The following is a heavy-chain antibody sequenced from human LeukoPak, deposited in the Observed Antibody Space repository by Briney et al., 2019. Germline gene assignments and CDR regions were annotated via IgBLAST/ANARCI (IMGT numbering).Heavy chain of an antibody. Sequence: SETLSLTCTVSGGSISSSSYYWGWIRQPPGKGLEWIGNIYYSGSTYYNPSLKSRVTISVDTSKNQFSLKLTSVTAADTAVYYCARSPSYYYYGTDVWGQGTTVTVSS. CDR3: ARSPSYYYYGTDV. CDR2: IYYSGST. CDR1: GGSISSSSYY. J-gene: IGHJ6*02. V-gene: IGHV4-39*07.